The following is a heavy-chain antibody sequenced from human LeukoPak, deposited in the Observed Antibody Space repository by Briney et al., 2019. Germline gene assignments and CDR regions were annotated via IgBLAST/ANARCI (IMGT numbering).Heavy chain of an antibody. J-gene: IGHJ4*02. D-gene: IGHD6-19*01. Sequence: SETLSLTCTVSGGSISSYYWSWIRQPPGKGLEWIGYIYCSGNTNYNPSLKSRVTISVDTSKNQFSLKLSSVTAADTAVYYCARVAVDTFDYWGQGTLVTVSS. CDR2: IYCSGNT. V-gene: IGHV4-59*01. CDR3: ARVAVDTFDY. CDR1: GGSISSYY.